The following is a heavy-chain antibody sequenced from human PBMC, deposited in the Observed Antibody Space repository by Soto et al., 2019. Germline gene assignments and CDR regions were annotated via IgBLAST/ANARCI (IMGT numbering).Heavy chain of an antibody. CDR2: IYWDDDK. V-gene: IGHV2-5*02. CDR1: GFSLSSTRMA. Sequence: QITLKESGPTLVKPTQTLTLTCTFPGFSLSSTRMAVGWIRQPPGKALEWLALIYWDDDKRYSPFLKSRLTITKDTSKNQVVLTMSNMDPVDTARYXXAHXXXXGXXYYFDYWGQGTLVTVSS. J-gene: IGHJ4*02. CDR3: AHXXXXGXXYYFDY.